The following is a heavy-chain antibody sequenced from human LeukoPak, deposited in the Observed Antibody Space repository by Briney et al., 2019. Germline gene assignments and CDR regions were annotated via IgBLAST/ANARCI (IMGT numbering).Heavy chain of an antibody. CDR1: GGSISSSSYY. V-gene: IGHV4-39*01. D-gene: IGHD3-22*01. CDR3: ARHTFYYYDSSGYYERPFDY. CDR2: IYYSGST. Sequence: PSETLSLTCTVSGGSISSSSYYWGRIRQPPGKGLEWIGSIYYSGSTDYNPSLNDRVTISVDTSKNQFSLKLSSVTSADTAVYYCARHTFYYYDSSGYYERPFDYWGQGTLVTVSS. J-gene: IGHJ4*02.